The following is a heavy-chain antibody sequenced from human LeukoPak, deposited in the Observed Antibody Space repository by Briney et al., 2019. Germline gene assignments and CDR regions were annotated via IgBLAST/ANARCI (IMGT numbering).Heavy chain of an antibody. V-gene: IGHV4-59*01. D-gene: IGHD1-26*01. CDR2: IYYSGST. J-gene: IGHJ6*03. CDR1: GGSISSYY. Sequence: ETLSLTCTVSGGSISSYYWSWIRQPPGKGLEWIGYIYYSGSTNYNPSLKSRVTISVDTSKNQFSLKLTSVTAADTAVYYCARGYSYYYYYMDVWGKGTTVTVSS. CDR3: ARGYSYYYYYMDV.